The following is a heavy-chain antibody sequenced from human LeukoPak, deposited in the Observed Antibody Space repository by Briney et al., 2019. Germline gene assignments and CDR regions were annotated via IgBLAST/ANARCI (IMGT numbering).Heavy chain of an antibody. J-gene: IGHJ4*02. Sequence: SETLSLTCTVSGGSISSSSYYWGWIRRPPGKGLEWIGSIYYSGSTYYNPSLKSRVTISVDTSKNQFSLKLSSVTAADTAVYYCARGIMITFGGVIAFDYWGQGTLVTVSS. CDR3: ARGIMITFGGVIAFDY. CDR2: IYYSGST. V-gene: IGHV4-39*07. D-gene: IGHD3-16*02. CDR1: GGSISSSSYY.